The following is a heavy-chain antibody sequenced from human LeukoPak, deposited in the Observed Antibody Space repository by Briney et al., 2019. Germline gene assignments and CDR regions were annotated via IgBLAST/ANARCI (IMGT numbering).Heavy chain of an antibody. J-gene: IGHJ6*02. CDR2: IYHNGSP. CDR1: GGSVSSGTYF. V-gene: IGHV4-39*01. Sequence: PSETLSLTCTVSGGSVSSGTYFWTWVRQPPGKGLEWIGSIYHNGSPYLNPSLKSRVTISVDASVYQFSLRLSSVTAADTAVYYCARQGAVTSRRTHYYAMDVWGQGTTVTVSS. D-gene: IGHD4-17*01. CDR3: ARQGAVTSRRTHYYAMDV.